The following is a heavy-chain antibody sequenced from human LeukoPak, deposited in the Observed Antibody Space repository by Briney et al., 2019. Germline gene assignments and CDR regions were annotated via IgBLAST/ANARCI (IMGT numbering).Heavy chain of an antibody. J-gene: IGHJ4*02. CDR2: MYYSGST. D-gene: IGHD3-9*01. Sequence: SETLSLTCTVSGGSISSSSYFWGWIRQPPGKGLEWIGSMYYSGSTYYNPSLKSRVTISVDTSKNQFSLKLSSVTAADTAVYYCARGDILTGYYTYFDYWGQGTLVTVSS. CDR3: ARGDILTGYYTYFDY. CDR1: GGSISSSSYF. V-gene: IGHV4-39*07.